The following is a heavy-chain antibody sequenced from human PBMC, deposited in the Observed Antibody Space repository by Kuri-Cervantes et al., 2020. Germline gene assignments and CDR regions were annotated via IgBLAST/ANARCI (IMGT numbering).Heavy chain of an antibody. Sequence: GESLKISCAASGFIVSRNYMNWVRQAPGKGLEWVSVIHSGGSTYYADSVKGRFTISRDNSKNTLYFQMNSLRPEDTAVYYCARKPGGFYYFDYRGQGTLVTVSS. CDR2: IHSGGST. CDR1: GFIVSRNY. CDR3: ARKPGGFYYFDY. V-gene: IGHV3-53*01. J-gene: IGHJ4*02. D-gene: IGHD2/OR15-2a*01.